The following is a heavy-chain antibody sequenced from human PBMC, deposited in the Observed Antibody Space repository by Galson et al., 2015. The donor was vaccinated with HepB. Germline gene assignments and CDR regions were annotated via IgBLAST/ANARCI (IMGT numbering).Heavy chain of an antibody. CDR1: GFTFSSYW. J-gene: IGHJ4*02. Sequence: SLRLSCAASGFTFSSYWMSWVRQAPGKGLEWVANIKQDGSEKYYVDSVKGRFTISRDNAKNSLYLQMNSLRAEDTAVYYCARAFTDFWSGYYPLYYFDYWGQGTLVTVSS. CDR2: IKQDGSEK. CDR3: ARAFTDFWSGYYPLYYFDY. V-gene: IGHV3-7*03. D-gene: IGHD3-3*01.